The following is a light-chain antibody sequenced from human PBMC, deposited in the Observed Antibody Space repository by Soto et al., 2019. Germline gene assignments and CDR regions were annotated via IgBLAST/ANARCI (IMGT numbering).Light chain of an antibody. Sequence: DMQFTRSTSPLSASLGDRATITCRASQGIRNHLAWYQQKPGKVPKLLIYAASTLQSGVPSRFSGSGSGTDFTLTISSLQAEDVAVYYCQQYHSNPWTFGQGTKVDI. CDR1: QGIRNH. V-gene: IGKV1-27*01. J-gene: IGKJ1*01. CDR3: QQYHSNPWT. CDR2: AAS.